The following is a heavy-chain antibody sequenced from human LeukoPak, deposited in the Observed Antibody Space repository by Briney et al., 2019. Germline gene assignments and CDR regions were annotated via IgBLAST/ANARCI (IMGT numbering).Heavy chain of an antibody. D-gene: IGHD2-2*01. CDR2: INPNSGGT. V-gene: IGHV1-2*02. CDR3: ARGTSPYCSSTSCYPY. J-gene: IGHJ4*02. CDR1: GYTFTGYY. Sequence: ASVKVSCKASGYTFTGYYMHWVRQAPGQGLEWMGWINPNSGGTNYAQKFQGRATMTRDTSISTAYMELSRLRSDDAAVYYCARGTSPYCSSTSCYPYWGQGTLVTVSS.